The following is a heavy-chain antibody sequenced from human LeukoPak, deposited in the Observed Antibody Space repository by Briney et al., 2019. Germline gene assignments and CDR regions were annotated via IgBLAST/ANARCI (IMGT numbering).Heavy chain of an antibody. CDR1: GFTFSDYG. CDR3: GKGGQWLAPGLDY. D-gene: IGHD6-19*01. J-gene: IGHJ4*02. V-gene: IGHV3-30*02. Sequence: GGSLRLSCAASGFTFSDYGMHWARQAPGKGLEWVAFIRYDGSDEYYADSVKGRFTISRDNSKNTLYLQMNSLRAEDTAVHYCGKGGQWLAPGLDYWGQGTLVTVSS. CDR2: IRYDGSDE.